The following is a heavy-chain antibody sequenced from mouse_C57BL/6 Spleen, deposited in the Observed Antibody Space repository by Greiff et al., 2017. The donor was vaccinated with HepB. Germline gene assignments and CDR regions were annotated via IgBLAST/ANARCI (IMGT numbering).Heavy chain of an antibody. Sequence: QVQLQQSGAELVRPGPSVKVSCKASGYAFTNYLIEWVKQRPGQGLEWIGVINPGSGGTNYNEKFKGKATLTADKSSSTAYMQLSSLTSEDSAVYFCARSGLLRPVYWGQGTLVTVSA. CDR2: INPGSGGT. CDR3: ARSGLLRPVY. CDR1: GYAFTNYL. D-gene: IGHD1-2*01. V-gene: IGHV1-54*01. J-gene: IGHJ3*01.